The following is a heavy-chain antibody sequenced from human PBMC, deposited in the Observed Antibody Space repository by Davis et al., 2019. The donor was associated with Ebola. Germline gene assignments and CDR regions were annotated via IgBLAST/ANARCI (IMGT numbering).Heavy chain of an antibody. J-gene: IGHJ4*02. CDR2: VSFDGTNT. V-gene: IGHV3-30*19. Sequence: GESLKISCAASGFTFSSYGMHWVRQAPGKGLEWMAIVSFDGTNTYYADSVQGRFTISRDNSKNTLYLQMNSLRSEDTAVYYCRIVVVVAATTFDYWGQGTLVTVSS. D-gene: IGHD2-15*01. CDR1: GFTFSSYG. CDR3: RIVVVVAATTFDY.